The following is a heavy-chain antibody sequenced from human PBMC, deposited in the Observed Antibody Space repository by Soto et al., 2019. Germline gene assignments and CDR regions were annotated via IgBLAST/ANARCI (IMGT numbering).Heavy chain of an antibody. Sequence: QVQLVESGGGVVQPGRSLRLSCAASGFTFSSYAMHWVRQAPGKGLEWVAVISYDGSNKYYADSVKGRFTISRDNSKNTLYLKMNGLRVEDTAVYYWARNASSSWYCLDYWGRGTLVTVSS. J-gene: IGHJ4*02. CDR2: ISYDGSNK. D-gene: IGHD6-13*01. CDR3: ARNASSSWYCLDY. V-gene: IGHV3-30-3*01. CDR1: GFTFSSYA.